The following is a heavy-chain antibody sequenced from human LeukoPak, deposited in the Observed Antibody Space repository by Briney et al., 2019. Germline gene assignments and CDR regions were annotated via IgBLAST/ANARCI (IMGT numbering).Heavy chain of an antibody. D-gene: IGHD3-16*02. V-gene: IGHV3-23*01. CDR2: ISGSGDST. J-gene: IGHJ4*02. CDR1: GFTLRSYV. CDR3: ARDYAWDSYGLVLDS. Sequence: AGGSLRLSCVASGFTLRSYVMNWVRQTPGKGLEWVSSISGSGDSTFYADSVKGRFTISRDNAKNSLYLQLNSLRAEDTAVYYCARDYAWDSYGLVLDSWGQGALVTVSS.